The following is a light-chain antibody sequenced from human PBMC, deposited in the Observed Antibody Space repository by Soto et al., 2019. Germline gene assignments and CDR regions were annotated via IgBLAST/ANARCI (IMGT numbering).Light chain of an antibody. CDR1: SSDVGGYNY. Sequence: ALTQPASVSGSPGQSITISCTGTSSDVGGYNYVSWYQHHPGKAPKLIIYDVSNRPSGVSDRFSGSKSGNTASLTISGLQPEDEADYYCSSYTTSNTRQIVFGTGTKVTVL. J-gene: IGLJ1*01. CDR2: DVS. V-gene: IGLV2-14*03. CDR3: SSYTTSNTRQIV.